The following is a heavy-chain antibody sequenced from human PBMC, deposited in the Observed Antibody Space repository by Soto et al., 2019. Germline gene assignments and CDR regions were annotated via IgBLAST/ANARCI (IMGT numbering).Heavy chain of an antibody. CDR1: GGSISSGGYY. D-gene: IGHD3-22*01. CDR3: ARYHSSGYYFSFDY. V-gene: IGHV4-31*03. CDR2: IYYSGST. J-gene: IGHJ4*02. Sequence: PSETLSLTCTVSGGSISSGGYYWSWIRQHPGKGLEWIGYIYYSGSTYYNPSLKSRVTISVDTSKNQFSLKLSSVTAADTAVYYCARYHSSGYYFSFDYWGQGNLVTVSS.